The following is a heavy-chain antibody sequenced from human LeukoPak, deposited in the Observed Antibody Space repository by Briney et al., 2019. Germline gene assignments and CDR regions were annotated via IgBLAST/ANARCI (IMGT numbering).Heavy chain of an antibody. CDR2: IYYSGST. CDR3: ARPNGSGTHAFDI. Sequence: TSETLSLTCTVSGGSISSSSYYWGWIRQPPGKGLEWIGSIYYSGSTYYNPSLKSRVTISVDTSKNQFSLKLSSVTAADTAVYYCARPNGSGTHAFDIWGQGTMVTVSS. CDR1: GGSISSSSYY. V-gene: IGHV4-39*01. D-gene: IGHD3-10*01. J-gene: IGHJ3*02.